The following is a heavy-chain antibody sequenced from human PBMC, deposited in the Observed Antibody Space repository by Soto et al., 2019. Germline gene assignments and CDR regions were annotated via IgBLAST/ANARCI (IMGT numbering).Heavy chain of an antibody. D-gene: IGHD2-15*01. CDR3: SGCSGGACHPNYGMDV. CDR1: GFTFSSCT. V-gene: IGHV3-21*01. CDR2: INPSTSHI. Sequence: EVHLVESGGGLVKPGGSLRLSCAVSGFTFSSCTMNWVRQAPGKGLEWVSTINPSTSHIYYADSVKGRFTLSKDNAKNSLFLQMNSLRAEDTAVYYCSGCSGGACHPNYGMDVWGQGTTVTVSS. J-gene: IGHJ6*02.